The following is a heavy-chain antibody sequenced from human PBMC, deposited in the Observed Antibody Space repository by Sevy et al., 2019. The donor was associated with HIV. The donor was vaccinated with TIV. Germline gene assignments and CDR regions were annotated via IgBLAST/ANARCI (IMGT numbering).Heavy chain of an antibody. D-gene: IGHD3-10*01. J-gene: IGHJ6*02. Sequence: GGSLRLSCAASGFTFSGSAMHWVRQASGKGLEWVGRIRSKANSYATAYAASVKGRFTISRDDSKNTAYLQMNCLKTEDTAVYYCTRPKKYYYGSGPDYYYYGMDVWGQGTTVTVSS. CDR2: IRSKANSYAT. V-gene: IGHV3-73*01. CDR1: GFTFSGSA. CDR3: TRPKKYYYGSGPDYYYYGMDV.